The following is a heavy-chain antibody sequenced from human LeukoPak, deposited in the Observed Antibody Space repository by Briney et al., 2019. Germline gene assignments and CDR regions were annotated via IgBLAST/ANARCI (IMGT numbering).Heavy chain of an antibody. CDR3: ARDRHGGSFYGYFDY. V-gene: IGHV3-30-3*01. J-gene: IGHJ4*02. CDR1: GFTFSDYA. D-gene: IGHD1-26*01. Sequence: PGGSLRLSCAASGFTFSDYAMHWVRQAPGKGLEWVAVISYDGSNEHYIDSVKGRFTISRDDSKNTLYLQMNSLRPEDTVVYYCARDRHGGSFYGYFDYWGQGTLVAVSS. CDR2: ISYDGSNE.